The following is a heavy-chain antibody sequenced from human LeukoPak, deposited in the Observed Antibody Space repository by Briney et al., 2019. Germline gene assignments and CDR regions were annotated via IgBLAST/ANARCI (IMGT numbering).Heavy chain of an antibody. J-gene: IGHJ3*02. CDR2: TYYRSKWYN. D-gene: IGHD3-16*02. Sequence: SQTLSLTCAISGDSVSSNSAAWNWIRQSPSRGLEWLGRTYYRSKWYNDYAVSVKSRITINPDTSKNQFSLQLNSVTPEDTAVYYCARDRYDYIWGSYRRSGAFDICGQGTMVTVSS. CDR3: ARDRYDYIWGSYRRSGAFDI. CDR1: GDSVSSNSAA. V-gene: IGHV6-1*01.